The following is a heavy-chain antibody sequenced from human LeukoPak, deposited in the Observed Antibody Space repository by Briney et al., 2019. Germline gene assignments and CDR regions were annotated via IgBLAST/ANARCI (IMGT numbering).Heavy chain of an antibody. CDR2: IYHSGST. CDR1: GYSISSGYY. V-gene: IGHV4-38-2*01. Sequence: SEALSLTCAVSGYSISSGYYWGWIRQPPGKGLEWIGSIYHSGSTYYNPSLKSRVTISVDTSKNQFSLKLSSVTAADTAVYYCARRSSGWYFDYWGQGTLVTVSS. CDR3: ARRSSGWYFDY. J-gene: IGHJ4*02. D-gene: IGHD6-19*01.